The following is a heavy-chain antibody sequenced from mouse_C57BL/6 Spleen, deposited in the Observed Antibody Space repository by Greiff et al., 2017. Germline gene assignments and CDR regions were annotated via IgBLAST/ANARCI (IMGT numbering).Heavy chain of an antibody. CDR2: ISSGSSTI. CDR1: GFTFSDSG. D-gene: IGHD3-2*02. J-gene: IGHJ4*01. Sequence: EVKLVESGGGLVKPGGSLKLSCAASGFTFSDSGMHWVRQAPEKGLEWVAYISSGSSTIYYADTVKGRFTISRDNAKNTLFLQRTSLRSEDTARYYCARRAQATWMDDWGQGTSVTVSS. V-gene: IGHV5-17*01. CDR3: ARRAQATWMDD.